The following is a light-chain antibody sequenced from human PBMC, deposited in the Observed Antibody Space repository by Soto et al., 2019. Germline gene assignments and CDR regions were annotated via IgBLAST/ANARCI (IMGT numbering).Light chain of an antibody. CDR3: QQTYTTPQT. CDR2: AAS. J-gene: IGKJ1*01. Sequence: IQRTQSTYTLSVSVGDIVTITCRASQSISSYLNWYQQKPGKAPKLLIYAASSLQSGVPSRFSGSGSGTDFTLTISSLQPEDFATYHCQQTYTTPQTFGQGTKVDIK. CDR1: QSISSY. V-gene: IGKV1-39*01.